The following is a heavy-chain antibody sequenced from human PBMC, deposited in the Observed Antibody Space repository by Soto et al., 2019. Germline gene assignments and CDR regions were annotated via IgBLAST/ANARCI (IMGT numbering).Heavy chain of an antibody. V-gene: IGHV4-34*01. CDR1: GGSFSGYY. CDR3: ARNGGLWRSAFDI. Sequence: SETLSLTCAVYGGSFSGYYWSWIRQPPGKGLEWIGEINHSGSTNYNPSLKSRVTISVDTSKNQFSLKLSSVTAADTAVYYCARNGGLWRSAFDIWGQGTMVTVSS. D-gene: IGHD2-15*01. J-gene: IGHJ3*02. CDR2: INHSGST.